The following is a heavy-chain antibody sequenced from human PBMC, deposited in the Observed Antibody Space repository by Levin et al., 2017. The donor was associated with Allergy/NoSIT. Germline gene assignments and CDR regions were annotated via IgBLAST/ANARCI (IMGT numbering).Heavy chain of an antibody. J-gene: IGHJ4*02. CDR1: GFTFSNAW. V-gene: IGHV3-15*01. CDR3: TTDLKGMITFGGSDY. CDR2: IKSKTDGGTT. Sequence: GGSLRLSCAASGFTFSNAWMSWVRQAPGKGLEWVGRIKSKTDGGTTDYAAPVKGRFTISRDDSKNTLYLQMNSLKTEDTAVYYCTTDLKGMITFGGSDYWGQGTLVTVSS. D-gene: IGHD3-16*01.